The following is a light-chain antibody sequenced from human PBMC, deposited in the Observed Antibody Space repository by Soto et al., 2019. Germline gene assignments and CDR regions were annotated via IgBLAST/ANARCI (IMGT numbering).Light chain of an antibody. V-gene: IGKV3-15*01. CDR2: AAS. CDR3: QQYTYWPPIT. CDR1: QSITRN. Sequence: EIVMTQSPATLSVSPGERATLSCRASQSITRNLAWYQQKPGQAPRLLIYAASTRATGVPDRFSGSGSGTEFNLTISSLQSEDFAVYYCQQYTYWPPITFGQGTRLEIK. J-gene: IGKJ5*01.